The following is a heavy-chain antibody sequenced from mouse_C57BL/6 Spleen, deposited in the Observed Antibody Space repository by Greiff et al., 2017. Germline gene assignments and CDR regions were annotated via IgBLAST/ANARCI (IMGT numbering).Heavy chain of an antibody. V-gene: IGHV1-39*01. Sequence: EVQLKESGPELVKPGASVTISCKASGYSFTDYNMHWVKQSNGKSLEWIGVINPNSGTTSYNQKFKGKATLTVDQSSSTAYMQLSSLTSEDSAVYYCARGGGRYVDYWGQGTTLTVSS. CDR1: GYSFTDYN. CDR3: ARGGGRYVDY. J-gene: IGHJ2*01. CDR2: INPNSGTT.